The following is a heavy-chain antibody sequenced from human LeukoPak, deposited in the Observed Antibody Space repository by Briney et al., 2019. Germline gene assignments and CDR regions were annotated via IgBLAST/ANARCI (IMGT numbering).Heavy chain of an antibody. V-gene: IGHV3-15*01. CDR2: IKSKTDGGTT. CDR3: TTLSV. J-gene: IGHJ6*02. CDR1: GFTFTNAS. Sequence: GGSLRLSCAASGFTFTNASTSWVRPAPGKGLEWVGRIKSKTDGGTTDYAAPVKGRFTISRDESKSTLYLQMNSLKTEDTDVYYCTTLSVWGQGTTVTVSS.